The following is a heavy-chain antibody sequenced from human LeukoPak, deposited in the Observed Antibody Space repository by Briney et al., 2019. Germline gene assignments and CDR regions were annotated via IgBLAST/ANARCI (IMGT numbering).Heavy chain of an antibody. V-gene: IGHV4-31*03. D-gene: IGHD1-26*01. CDR1: GGSISSGGYY. J-gene: IGHJ6*02. CDR2: IYYSGSN. CDR3: ARTVGARDYYYGMDV. Sequence: PSQTLSLTCTVSGGSISSGGYYWSWIRQHPGKGLEWIGYIYYSGSNYYNPSLKSRVTISVDTSKNQFSLKLSSVTAADTAVYYCARTVGARDYYYGMDVWGQGTTVTVSS.